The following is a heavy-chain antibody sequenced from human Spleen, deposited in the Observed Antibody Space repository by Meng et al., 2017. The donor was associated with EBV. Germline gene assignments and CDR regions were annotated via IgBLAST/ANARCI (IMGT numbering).Heavy chain of an antibody. V-gene: IGHV4-4*02. CDR1: RGSISSHNK. CDR2: ISHGGST. Sequence: QVQLTESGPGLVKPSGTLSLTCGVSRGSISSHNKWNWVRQSPERGLEWIGEISHGGSTNYNPSLRSRVTMSVDKSKNQFSLNLTSVTAADTAVYYCASRVPPYYYDYWGRGTLVTVSS. J-gene: IGHJ4*02. D-gene: IGHD3-10*02. CDR3: ASRVPPYYYDY.